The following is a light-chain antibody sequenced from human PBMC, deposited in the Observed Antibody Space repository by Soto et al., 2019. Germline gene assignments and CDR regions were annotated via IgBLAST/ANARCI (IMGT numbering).Light chain of an antibody. Sequence: QSVLTQPASVSGSPGQSITISCTGTGSDIGNYNYVSWYQQYPGKAPKLIIFGVTNRPSGVSDRFSGSKSGNTASLTISGPQADDEADYYCNSYRAHTTLWLFGGGTKLTVL. CDR3: NSYRAHTTLWL. V-gene: IGLV2-14*01. CDR2: GVT. CDR1: GSDIGNYNY. J-gene: IGLJ3*02.